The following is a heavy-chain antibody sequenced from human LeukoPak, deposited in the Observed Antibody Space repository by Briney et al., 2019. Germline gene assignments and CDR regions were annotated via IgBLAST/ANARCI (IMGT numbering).Heavy chain of an antibody. CDR2: FDPEDGET. Sequence: ASVKVSCKVSGYTLTELSMHWVRQAPGKGLEWMGGFDPEDGETIYAQKFQGRVTMTEDTSTDTAYMELRSLRSEDTAVYYCATLGGYSASFDYWGQGTLVTVSS. CDR1: GYTLTELS. D-gene: IGHD4-11*01. CDR3: ATLGGYSASFDY. V-gene: IGHV1-24*01. J-gene: IGHJ4*02.